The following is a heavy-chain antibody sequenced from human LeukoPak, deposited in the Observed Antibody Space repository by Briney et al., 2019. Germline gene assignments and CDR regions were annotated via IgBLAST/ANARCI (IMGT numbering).Heavy chain of an antibody. Sequence: GGSLRLSCAASGFTFNSYSMHWVRQAPGKGLEWVAVISYDDSNKYYADSVKGRFTISRDNSKNTLYLQMNSLRAEDTAVYYCARDGPWELRYFDWSPLDYWGQGTLVTVSS. CDR1: GFTFNSYS. J-gene: IGHJ4*02. D-gene: IGHD3-9*01. CDR3: ARDGPWELRYFDWSPLDY. V-gene: IGHV3-30*04. CDR2: ISYDDSNK.